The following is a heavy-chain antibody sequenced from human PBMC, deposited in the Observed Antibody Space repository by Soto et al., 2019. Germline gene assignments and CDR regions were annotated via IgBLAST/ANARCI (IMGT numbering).Heavy chain of an antibody. D-gene: IGHD2-2*02. CDR2: IYYSGST. CDR1: GGSISSGGYY. J-gene: IGHJ6*03. V-gene: IGHV4-31*03. Sequence: SETLSLTCTVSGGSISSGGYYWSWIRQHPGKGLEWIGYIYYSGSTYYNPSLKSRVTISVDTSKNQFSLKLSSVTAADTAVYYCARDRRVYCSSTSCYTAPPYYYYYMDVWGKGTTVTVSS. CDR3: ARDRRVYCSSTSCYTAPPYYYYYMDV.